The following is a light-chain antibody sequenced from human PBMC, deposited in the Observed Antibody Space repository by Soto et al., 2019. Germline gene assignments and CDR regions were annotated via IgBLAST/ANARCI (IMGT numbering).Light chain of an antibody. CDR3: SSYTSGSTYV. CDR2: EVS. CDR1: SSDVGGYHY. V-gene: IGLV2-14*01. Sequence: QSALTQPASVSGSPGQSITISCTGTSSDVGGYHYVSWYQQYPDKAPKLMIYEVSNRPSGISHRFSGSKSGNTASLTISGLQTEEEADYYCSSYTSGSTYVFGTGTKVTVL. J-gene: IGLJ1*01.